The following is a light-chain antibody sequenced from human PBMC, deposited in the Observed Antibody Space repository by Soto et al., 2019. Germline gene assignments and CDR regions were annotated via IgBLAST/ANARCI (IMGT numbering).Light chain of an antibody. J-gene: IGKJ4*01. CDR3: QQANSVPLT. V-gene: IGKV1-12*01. CDR1: RGFRTY. Sequence: DIQLTQFPSSVSASVGDRVTITCRASRGFRTYLAWYQQKPGGAPKLLIFGASTLQTGVPSRFSGSGSGTDFTLTISSLPPEDSATYYCQQANSVPLTFGGGTKVEIK. CDR2: GAS.